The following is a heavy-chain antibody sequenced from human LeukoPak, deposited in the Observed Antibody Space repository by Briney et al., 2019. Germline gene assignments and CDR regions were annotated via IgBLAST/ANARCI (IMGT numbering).Heavy chain of an antibody. D-gene: IGHD3-10*01. Sequence: SETLSLTCTVSGGSISSYYWSWLRQPAGKGLEWIGRIYTSGSTNYNPSLKSRVTMSVDTSKNQFSLKLSSVTAADTAVYYCARDFKWFGESYHYYYMDVWGKGTTVTVSS. CDR1: GGSISSYY. CDR2: IYTSGST. CDR3: ARDFKWFGESYHYYYMDV. V-gene: IGHV4-4*07. J-gene: IGHJ6*03.